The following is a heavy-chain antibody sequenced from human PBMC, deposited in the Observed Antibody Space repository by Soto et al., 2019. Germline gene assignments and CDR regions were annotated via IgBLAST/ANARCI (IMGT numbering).Heavy chain of an antibody. J-gene: IGHJ3*02. Sequence: EVQLVESGGGLIQPGGSLRLSCAASGFTVSSNYMSWVRQAPGKGLEWVSVIYSGGSTYYADSVKGRFTISRDNSKNTLALQMNSLSAEDNAVYYCARDGDYDSSGYYQGDAFDIWGQGKMGTVFS. D-gene: IGHD3-22*01. CDR3: ARDGDYDSSGYYQGDAFDI. V-gene: IGHV3-53*01. CDR1: GFTVSSNY. CDR2: IYSGGST.